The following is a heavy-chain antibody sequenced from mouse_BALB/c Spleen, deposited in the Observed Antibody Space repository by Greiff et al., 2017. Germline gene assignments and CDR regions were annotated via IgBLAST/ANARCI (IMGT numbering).Heavy chain of an antibody. CDR1: GYTFTSYW. D-gene: IGHD1-2*01. J-gene: IGHJ2*01. CDR3: TRGGTTAFFDY. V-gene: IGHV1-69*02. CDR2: IYPSDSYT. Sequence: QGQLQQPGAELVRPGASVKLSCKASGYTFTSYWINWVKQRPGQGLEWIGNIYPSDSYTNYNQKFKDKATLTVDKSSSTAYMQLSSPTSEDSAVYYCTRGGTTAFFDYWGQGTTLTVSS.